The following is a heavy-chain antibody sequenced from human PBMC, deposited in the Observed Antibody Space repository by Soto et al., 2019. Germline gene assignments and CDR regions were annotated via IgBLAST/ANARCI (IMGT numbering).Heavy chain of an antibody. J-gene: IGHJ4*02. CDR3: ARDLYSSSPFDY. V-gene: IGHV3-48*03. D-gene: IGHD6-6*01. CDR2: ISSSGSTI. Sequence: VGSLRLSCAASGFTFSSYEMNWVRQAPGKGLEWVSYISSSGSTIYYADSVKGRFTISRDNAKNSLYLQMNSLRAEDTAVYYCARDLYSSSPFDYWGQGTLVTVSS. CDR1: GFTFSSYE.